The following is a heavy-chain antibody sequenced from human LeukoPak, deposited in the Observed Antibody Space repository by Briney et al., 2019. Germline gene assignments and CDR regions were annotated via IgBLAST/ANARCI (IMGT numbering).Heavy chain of an antibody. D-gene: IGHD3-22*01. CDR3: ARAPRSDSPYYYYYYGMDV. J-gene: IGHJ6*02. Sequence: GGSLRLSCAASGFTFSSYGMHWVRQAPGKGLEGVAVIWYDGSNKYYADSVKGRFTISRDNSKNTLYLQMNSLRAEDTAVYYCARAPRSDSPYYYYYYGMDVWGQGTTVTVSS. V-gene: IGHV3-33*01. CDR2: IWYDGSNK. CDR1: GFTFSSYG.